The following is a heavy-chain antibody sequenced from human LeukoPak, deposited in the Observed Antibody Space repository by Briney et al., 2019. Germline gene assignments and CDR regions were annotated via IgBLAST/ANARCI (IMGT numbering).Heavy chain of an antibody. J-gene: IGHJ4*02. V-gene: IGHV3-23*01. CDR1: GFTFSSYA. D-gene: IGHD3-22*01. Sequence: PGGSLRLSCAASGFTFSSYAMSWVRQAPGKGLEWVSAISGSGGSTYYADSVKGRFTISRDNSKNTLYLQMNSLRAEDTAVYYCARQIGGSYSFDYWGQGTLVTVSS. CDR3: ARQIGGSYSFDY. CDR2: ISGSGGST.